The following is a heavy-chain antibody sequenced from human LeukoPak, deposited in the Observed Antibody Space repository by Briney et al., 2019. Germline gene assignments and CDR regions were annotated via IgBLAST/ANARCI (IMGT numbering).Heavy chain of an antibody. V-gene: IGHV1-69*04. J-gene: IGHJ4*02. D-gene: IGHD6-6*01. CDR1: GGTFSSYA. Sequence: SVKVSCKASGGTFSSYAISWVRQAPGQGLEWMGRIIPIFGIANYAQKFQGRVTITADKSTSTAYLELSSLRSEDTAVYYCARAQYSSSAFDYWGQGTLVTVSS. CDR3: ARAQYSSSAFDY. CDR2: IIPIFGIA.